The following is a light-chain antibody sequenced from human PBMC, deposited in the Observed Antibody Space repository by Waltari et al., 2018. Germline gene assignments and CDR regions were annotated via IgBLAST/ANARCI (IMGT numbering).Light chain of an antibody. CDR1: QSVTTE. Sequence: EIVLTQSPATLSLSPGDRAALSCRASQSVTTELAWSQRKPGKAPRLLIYDVSNRATGVPARFSGSGSGTDFTLTISSLDPEDFAVYYCQQRDSWPRTFGGGTKVEFK. J-gene: IGKJ4*01. CDR3: QQRDSWPRT. V-gene: IGKV3-11*01. CDR2: DVS.